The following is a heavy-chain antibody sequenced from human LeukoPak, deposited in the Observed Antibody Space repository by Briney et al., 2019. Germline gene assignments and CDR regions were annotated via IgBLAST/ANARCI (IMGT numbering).Heavy chain of an antibody. CDR1: GGSISSYY. CDR3: ARDLTIFGVVIANWFDP. D-gene: IGHD3-3*01. V-gene: IGHV4-59*12. CDR2: VYYTGST. Sequence: PSETLSLTCTVSGGSISSYYWSWVRQPPGKGLEWIGFVYYTGSTNYSPSLKSRVTISVDKSKNQFSLKLSSVTAADTAVYYCARDLTIFGVVIANWFDPWGQGTLVTVSS. J-gene: IGHJ5*02.